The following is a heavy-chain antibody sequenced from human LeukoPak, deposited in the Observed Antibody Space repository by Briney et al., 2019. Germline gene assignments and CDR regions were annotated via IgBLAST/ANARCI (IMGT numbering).Heavy chain of an antibody. J-gene: IGHJ4*02. Sequence: SETLSLTCTVSGGSIRSYYWSWIRQPPGKGLEWIGYIYYSGSTNYNPSLKSRVSISVDTSKNQFSLKLSAVTAADTAVYYCARTGSTVTMLYPFDHWGQGTLVTVSS. CDR1: GGSIRSYY. D-gene: IGHD4-17*01. V-gene: IGHV4-59*01. CDR2: IYYSGST. CDR3: ARTGSTVTMLYPFDH.